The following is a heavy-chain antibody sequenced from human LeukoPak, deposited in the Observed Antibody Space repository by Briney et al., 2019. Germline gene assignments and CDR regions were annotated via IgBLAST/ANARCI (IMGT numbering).Heavy chain of an antibody. CDR2: IYRSGSP. V-gene: IGHV4-38-2*01. CDR3: ARHPQHLGSGSYYTPFDY. Sequence: SETLSLTCGVSGDFVNSDYYWGWIRQPPGKGLEWIGSIYRSGSPTYNESLKSRVTISVDTSKNQFSLKLSSVTAADTAVYYCARHPQHLGSGSYYTPFDYWGQGTLVTVSS. CDR1: GDFVNSDYY. J-gene: IGHJ4*02. D-gene: IGHD3-10*01.